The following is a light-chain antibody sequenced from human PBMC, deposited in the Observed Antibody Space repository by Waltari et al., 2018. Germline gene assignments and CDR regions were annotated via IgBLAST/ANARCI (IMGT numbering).Light chain of an antibody. CDR2: LGS. V-gene: IGKV2-28*01. Sequence: DIVMTQSPLSLPVTPGEPASISCRSSQSLLHSNGYNFLDWYLQKPGQSPQLLIYLGSNRASGVPDRFSGSGSDTDFTLKISRVEAEDAGFYYCMQALQAPRTFGQGTKLEI. CDR3: MQALQAPRT. CDR1: QSLLHSNGYNF. J-gene: IGKJ2*01.